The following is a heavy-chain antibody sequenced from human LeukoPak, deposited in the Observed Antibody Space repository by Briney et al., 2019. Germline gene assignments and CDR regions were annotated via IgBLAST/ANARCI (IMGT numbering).Heavy chain of an antibody. CDR1: GGSISSSNW. J-gene: IGHJ3*02. CDR3: ARSGIVGATTSAFDI. Sequence: NASGTLSLTCAVSGGSISSSNWWSWVRQPPGKGLEWIGEIYHSGSTYYSPSLKSRVTISVDTSKNQFSLKLSSVTAADTAVYYCARSGIVGATTSAFDIWGQGTMVTVSS. CDR2: IYHSGST. V-gene: IGHV4-4*02. D-gene: IGHD1-26*01.